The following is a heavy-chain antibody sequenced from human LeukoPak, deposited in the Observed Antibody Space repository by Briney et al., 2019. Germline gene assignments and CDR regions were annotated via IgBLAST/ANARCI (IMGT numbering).Heavy chain of an antibody. CDR3: ARGPRWLTSYYFDY. Sequence: PSETLSLTCAVYGGSLSGYYWSWIRQPPGKGLEWIGEINHSGSTNYNPSLKSRVTISVDTSKNQFSLKLSSVTAADTAVYYCARGPRWLTSYYFDYWGQGTLVTASS. J-gene: IGHJ4*02. D-gene: IGHD6-19*01. CDR2: INHSGST. CDR1: GGSLSGYY. V-gene: IGHV4-34*01.